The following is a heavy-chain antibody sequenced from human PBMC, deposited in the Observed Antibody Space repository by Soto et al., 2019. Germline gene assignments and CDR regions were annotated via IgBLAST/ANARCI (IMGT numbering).Heavy chain of an antibody. Sequence: GESLKISCAASGFTFSNYAMNWVRQAPGKGLEWVSGISSSSSYIYYADSVKGRFTISRDNAKNSLYLQMSSLRAEDTAVYYCARDSGSSSDYYGMDVWGQGTTVSVSS. CDR3: ARDSGSSSDYYGMDV. D-gene: IGHD6-13*01. CDR2: ISSSSSYI. CDR1: GFTFSNYA. J-gene: IGHJ6*02. V-gene: IGHV3-21*01.